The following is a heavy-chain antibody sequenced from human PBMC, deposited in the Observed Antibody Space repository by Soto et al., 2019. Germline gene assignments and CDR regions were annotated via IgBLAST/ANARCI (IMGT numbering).Heavy chain of an antibody. J-gene: IGHJ4*02. V-gene: IGHV1-69*06. D-gene: IGHD1-26*01. Sequence: QVQLVQSGAEVKKPGSSVKVSCKTSGGTFSTYSIVWVRQAPGEGLEWMGGFIPIFGTANYEQKFQDRVTITADKSTNTAFMELSSLKSEDTAMYYCASSSGNNYGVGTNYYFDYWGQGTLVTVSS. CDR3: ASSSGNNYGVGTNYYFDY. CDR2: FIPIFGTA. CDR1: GGTFSTYS.